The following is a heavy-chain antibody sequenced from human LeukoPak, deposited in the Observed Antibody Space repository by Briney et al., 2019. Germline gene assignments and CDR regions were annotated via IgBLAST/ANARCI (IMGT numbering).Heavy chain of an antibody. CDR2: ISYNGNT. CDR3: ARAWDRYYFDY. V-gene: IGHV4-59*12. CDR1: GDSIRNYY. J-gene: IGHJ4*02. D-gene: IGHD1-26*01. Sequence: PSEALSLTCTVSGDSIRNYYWSWIRQPPGKGLEWIGYISYNGNTNHNPSLKSRVTISVDTSKNQFSLKLSSVTAADTAVYYCARAWDRYYFDYWGQGTLVTVSS.